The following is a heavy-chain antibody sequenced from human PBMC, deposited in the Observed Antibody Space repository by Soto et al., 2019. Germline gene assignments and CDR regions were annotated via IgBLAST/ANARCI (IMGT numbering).Heavy chain of an antibody. CDR2: IYPADSDT. V-gene: IGHV5-51*01. CDR3: ASRNSLGMDV. D-gene: IGHD1-1*01. Sequence: GESLKISCKGSGYTFTTYWIGWVRQMPGKGLEWMGIIYPADSDTRYSPSFRGQVTISADKSITTAYLQWSSLKASDTAMYYCASRNSLGMDVWGQGTKVTVSS. CDR1: GYTFTTYW. J-gene: IGHJ6*02.